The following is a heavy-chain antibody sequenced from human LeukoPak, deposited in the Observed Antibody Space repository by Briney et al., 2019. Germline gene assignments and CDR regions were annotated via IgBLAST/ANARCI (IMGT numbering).Heavy chain of an antibody. CDR1: GFTFSSYG. CDR2: IWYDGGNK. Sequence: PGRSLRLSCAASGFTFSSYGMHWVRQAPGKGLEWVAVIWYDGGNKYYADSVKGRFTIFRDNSKNTLYLQMNSLRAEDTAVYYCARDYYDSSGYYFDYWGQGTLVTVSS. CDR3: ARDYYDSSGYYFDY. V-gene: IGHV3-33*01. D-gene: IGHD3-22*01. J-gene: IGHJ4*02.